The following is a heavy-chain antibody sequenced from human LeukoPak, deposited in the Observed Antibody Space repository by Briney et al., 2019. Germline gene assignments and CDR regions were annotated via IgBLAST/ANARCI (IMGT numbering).Heavy chain of an antibody. V-gene: IGHV1-2*02. CDR2: INPNSGVA. J-gene: IGHJ4*02. CDR1: GYRFTAYY. D-gene: IGHD5/OR15-5a*01. CDR3: ARGGYNVYDPFES. Sequence: ASVKVSCKASGYRFTAYYMNRVRQAPGQGLEWMGWINPNSGVANYAQKFRGRVTMTKDTSIITVYMELDRLRSDDTALYYCARGGYNVYDPFESWGQGTLVTVSS.